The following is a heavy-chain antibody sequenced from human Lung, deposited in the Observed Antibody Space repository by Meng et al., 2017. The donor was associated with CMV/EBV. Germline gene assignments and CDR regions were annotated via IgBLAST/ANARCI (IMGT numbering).Heavy chain of an antibody. CDR2: IYYSGST. Sequence: SETLSLXXTVSGGSISSSSYYWGWIRQPPGKGLEWIGSIYYSGSTYYNPSLKSRVTISVDTSKNQFSLKLSSVTAAETAVYYCARQSRRFLYYYGLDVWGQGTTVTVSS. D-gene: IGHD2-21*01. V-gene: IGHV4-39*01. J-gene: IGHJ6*02. CDR3: ARQSRRFLYYYGLDV. CDR1: GGSISSSSYY.